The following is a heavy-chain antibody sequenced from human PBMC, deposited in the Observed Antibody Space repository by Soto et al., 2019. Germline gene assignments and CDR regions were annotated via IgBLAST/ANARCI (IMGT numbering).Heavy chain of an antibody. Sequence: KPSETLSLTSAVSGGSISSGGYSWSWIRQPPGKGLEWIGYIYHSGSTYYNPSLKSRVTISVDRSKNQFSLKLSSVTAADTAVYYCASGLTTMTTVRLDYWGQGTLVTVSS. CDR3: ASGLTTMTTVRLDY. CDR1: GGSISSGGYS. V-gene: IGHV4-30-2*01. D-gene: IGHD4-17*01. J-gene: IGHJ4*02. CDR2: IYHSGST.